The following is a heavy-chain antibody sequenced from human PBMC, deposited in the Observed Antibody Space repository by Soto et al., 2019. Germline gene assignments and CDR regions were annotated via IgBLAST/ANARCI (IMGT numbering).Heavy chain of an antibody. Sequence: ASVKVSCKASGYTFTSYGISWVRQAPGQGLEWMGWISAYNGNTNYAQKLQGRVTMTTDTSTSTAYMELRSLRSDDTAVYYCARDGEEYDYIWGSYRSSFLQQLDYWGQGTLVTVSS. CDR3: ARDGEEYDYIWGSYRSSFLQQLDY. D-gene: IGHD3-16*02. CDR2: ISAYNGNT. CDR1: GYTFTSYG. V-gene: IGHV1-18*01. J-gene: IGHJ4*02.